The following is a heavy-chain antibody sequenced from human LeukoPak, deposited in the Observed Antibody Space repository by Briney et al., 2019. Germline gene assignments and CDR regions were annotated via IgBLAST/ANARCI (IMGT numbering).Heavy chain of an antibody. CDR1: GGSISSSSYY. Sequence: SETLSLTCTVSGGSISSSSYYWGWIRQPPGKGLEWIGSIYYSGSTYYNPSLKSRVTISVDTSKNQFSLKLSSVTAADTAVYYCARGEESSSSVTWFDPWGQGTLVTVSS. J-gene: IGHJ5*02. V-gene: IGHV4-39*07. CDR2: IYYSGST. D-gene: IGHD6-13*01. CDR3: ARGEESSSSVTWFDP.